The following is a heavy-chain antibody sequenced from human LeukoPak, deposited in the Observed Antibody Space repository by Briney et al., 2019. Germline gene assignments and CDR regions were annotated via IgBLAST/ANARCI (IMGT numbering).Heavy chain of an antibody. J-gene: IGHJ3*02. Sequence: GGSLRLSCAASGFTFSSYGMHWVRQAPGKGLEWVAVISYDGSNKYYADSVKGRFTISRDDSKNTLYLQMNSLRAEDTAIYYCARVMVVPDGSHDGFDIWGQGTKVTVSA. D-gene: IGHD1-14*01. CDR1: GFTFSSYG. CDR3: ARVMVVPDGSHDGFDI. V-gene: IGHV3-30*03. CDR2: ISYDGSNK.